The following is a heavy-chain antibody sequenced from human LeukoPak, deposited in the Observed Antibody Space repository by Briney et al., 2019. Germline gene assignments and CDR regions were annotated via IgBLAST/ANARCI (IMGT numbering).Heavy chain of an antibody. CDR1: GFTFSSYA. CDR3: ARGYCSSSNCPIDY. Sequence: GGSLRLSCAASGFTFSSYAMSWVRQAPGKGLQWVSTITGTTHYADSVKGRFTISRDNAKNSLYLQLNSLRAEDMAVYYCARGYCSSSNCPIDYWGQGTLVTVSS. J-gene: IGHJ4*02. CDR2: ITGTT. V-gene: IGHV3-69-1*01. D-gene: IGHD2-2*01.